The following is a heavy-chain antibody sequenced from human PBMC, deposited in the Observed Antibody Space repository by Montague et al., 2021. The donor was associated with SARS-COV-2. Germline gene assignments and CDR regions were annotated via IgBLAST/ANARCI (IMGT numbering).Heavy chain of an antibody. CDR1: GGSISSINW. J-gene: IGHJ4*02. V-gene: IGHV4-4*02. CDR2: IYHSGST. CDR3: ARTGYSSGWHSFDY. D-gene: IGHD6-19*01. Sequence: SETLSLTCVDSGGSISSINWWSWVRQPPGKGLEWIGEIYHSGSTNYNPSLKSRVIISVDKSKNQFSLKLSSVTAADTAVYYCARTGYSSGWHSFDYWGQGTLVTVSS.